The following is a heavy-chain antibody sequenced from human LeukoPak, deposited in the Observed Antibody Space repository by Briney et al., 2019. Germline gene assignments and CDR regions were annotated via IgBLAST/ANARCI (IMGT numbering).Heavy chain of an antibody. Sequence: SETLSLTCSVSGVSITSSTHYWGWIRQPPGEGLQWIGGIYFSGDTHYNPSFKSRVTLSIDTSKNHFSLKLTSVTVADTAVYFCVRIPMFPGDFWKSELRFYFDRWGQGALVAVSS. CDR1: GVSITSSTHY. CDR3: VRIPMFPGDFWKSELRFYFDR. D-gene: IGHD3-3*01. CDR2: IYFSGDT. V-gene: IGHV4-39*02. J-gene: IGHJ4*02.